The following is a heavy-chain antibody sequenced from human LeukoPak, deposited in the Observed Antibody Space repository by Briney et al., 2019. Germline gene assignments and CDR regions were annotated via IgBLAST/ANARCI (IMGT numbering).Heavy chain of an antibody. J-gene: IGHJ3*02. D-gene: IGHD1-26*01. CDR1: GGSTSSYY. CDR3: ARQGSGGRAFDI. Sequence: SETLSLTCIVSGGSTSSYYWSWIRQPPGKGLEWIGYIYSSGSTNSNPSLKSRVTISVDTSKSQFSLKMTSVTAADTAVYYCARQGSGGRAFDIWGQGTMVTVSS. CDR2: IYSSGST. V-gene: IGHV4-59*08.